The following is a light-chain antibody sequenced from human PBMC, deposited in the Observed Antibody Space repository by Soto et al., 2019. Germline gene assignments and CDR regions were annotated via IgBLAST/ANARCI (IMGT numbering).Light chain of an antibody. J-gene: IGLJ1*01. CDR2: LNSDGSH. V-gene: IGLV4-69*01. Sequence: QPVLTQSPSASASLGASVKVTCTLSSGHSRYAIAWHQQQPEKGPRYLMKLNSDGSHSKGDGIPERFSGSSSGAERYLTISNLQSEDEADYYCQTWGTGIQVFGTGTKLTVL. CDR1: SGHSRYA. CDR3: QTWGTGIQV.